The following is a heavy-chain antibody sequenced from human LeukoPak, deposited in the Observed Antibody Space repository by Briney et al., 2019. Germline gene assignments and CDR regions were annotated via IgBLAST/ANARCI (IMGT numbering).Heavy chain of an antibody. CDR3: TRELLASNWFDP. D-gene: IGHD1-26*01. Sequence: ETLSLTCAVYGGSFSGYYWRWIRQPPGKGLEWIGEINHSGSTNYNPSLKSRVTISVDTSKNQFSLKLSSVTAADTAVYYCTRELLASNWFDPWGQGTLVTVSS. CDR2: INHSGST. J-gene: IGHJ5*02. CDR1: GGSFSGYY. V-gene: IGHV4-34*01.